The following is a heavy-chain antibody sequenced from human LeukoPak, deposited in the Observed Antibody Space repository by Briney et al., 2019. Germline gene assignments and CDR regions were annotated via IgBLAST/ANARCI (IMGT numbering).Heavy chain of an antibody. J-gene: IGHJ4*02. CDR2: ITNSGGDT. D-gene: IGHD6-6*01. CDR1: GFTFSTYA. V-gene: IGHV3-23*01. Sequence: GGSLRLSCAASGFTFSTYAMSWVRQAPGTGLEWASSITNSGGDTWHADSVKGRLTISGDNSKNTLFLQMNSLRAEDTALYYCAKGSSSSRPYYFDDWGQGTLVTVSS. CDR3: AKGSSSSRPYYFDD.